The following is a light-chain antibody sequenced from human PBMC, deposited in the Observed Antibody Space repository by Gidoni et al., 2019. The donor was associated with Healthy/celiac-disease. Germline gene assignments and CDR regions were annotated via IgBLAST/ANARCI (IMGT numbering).Light chain of an antibody. CDR2: AAS. CDR3: QQSYSNPQVCS. J-gene: IGKJ2*04. CDR1: QSISSY. Sequence: IQMTQSPSSLSASVRDRVTITCRASQSISSYLNWYQQKPGKAPKLLIYAASSLQSGVPARFSGSGSGTDFTLTISSLQPEDFATYYCQQSYSNPQVCSFGQXTKLEIK. V-gene: IGKV1-39*01.